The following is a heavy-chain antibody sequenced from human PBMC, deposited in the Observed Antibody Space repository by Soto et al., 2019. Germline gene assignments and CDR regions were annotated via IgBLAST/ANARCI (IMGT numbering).Heavy chain of an antibody. J-gene: IGHJ6*02. D-gene: IGHD2-8*01. CDR2: IYSGGST. V-gene: IGHV3-53*01. CDR3: ARAQLPVYAILHPYYYYGMDV. Sequence: GSLRLSWAASGFTVSSNYVSWVRQAPGKGLEWVSVIYSGGSTYYADSVKGRFTISRDNSKNTLYLQMNSLRAEDTAVYYCARAQLPVYAILHPYYYYGMDVWGQGTTVTVSS. CDR1: GFTVSSNY.